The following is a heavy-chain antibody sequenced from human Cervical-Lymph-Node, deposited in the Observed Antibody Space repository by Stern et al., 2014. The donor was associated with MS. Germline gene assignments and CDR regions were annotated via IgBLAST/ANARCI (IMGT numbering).Heavy chain of an antibody. CDR3: ARGNWNYEGMGY. CDR2: IWYDGNKK. D-gene: IGHD1-7*01. Sequence: QVQLVESGGGVVQPGRSLRPSCAASGFTFSNYGMHWVRQAPGKGLEWLAVIWYDGNKKYYADSVKGRFTISRDNSKNTLFLQMSSLTAEDTALYYCARGNWNYEGMGYWGQGTLVTVSS. J-gene: IGHJ4*02. CDR1: GFTFSNYG. V-gene: IGHV3-33*01.